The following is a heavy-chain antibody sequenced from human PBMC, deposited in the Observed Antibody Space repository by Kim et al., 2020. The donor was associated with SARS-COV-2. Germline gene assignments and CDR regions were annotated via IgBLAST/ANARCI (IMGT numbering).Heavy chain of an antibody. CDR2: ISGSGGRT. V-gene: IGHV3-23*01. CDR1: GFTFSFYA. CDR3: ATDRRGDTAEYFDH. J-gene: IGHJ1*01. Sequence: GGSLRLSCAASGFTFSFYAMAWVRQAPGKGLEWVSLISGSGGRTYYADSVKGRFTISRDNSKNTLTLQMNSLSAEDTAIYYCATDRRGDTAEYFDHWGQGILVTVSS.